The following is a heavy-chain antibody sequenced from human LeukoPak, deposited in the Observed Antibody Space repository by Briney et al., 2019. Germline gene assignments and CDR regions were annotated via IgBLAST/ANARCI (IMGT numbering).Heavy chain of an antibody. V-gene: IGHV4-59*01. CDR2: IYYSGST. CDR3: ARTPNYGDYVWFYDY. J-gene: IGHJ4*02. CDR1: GGSISSYY. D-gene: IGHD4-17*01. Sequence: SETLSLTCTVSGGSISSYYWSWIRQPPGKGLEWIGYIYYSGSTNYNPSLKSRVTIPVDTSKNQFSLKLSSVTAADTAVYYCARTPNYGDYVWFYDYWGQGTLVTVSS.